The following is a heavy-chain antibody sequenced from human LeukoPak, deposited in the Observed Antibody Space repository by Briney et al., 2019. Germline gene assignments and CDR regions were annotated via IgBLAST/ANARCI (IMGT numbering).Heavy chain of an antibody. CDR1: GFTFSSYS. Sequence: GGSLRLSCAASGFTFSSYSMNWVRQAPGKGLEWVSSISSSSSYVYYADSVKGRFTISRDNAKNSLYLQMNSLRAEDMALYYCAKDIGYSSGWYSAFDIWGQGTMVTV. CDR3: AKDIGYSSGWYSAFDI. D-gene: IGHD6-19*01. V-gene: IGHV3-21*04. J-gene: IGHJ3*02. CDR2: ISSSSSYV.